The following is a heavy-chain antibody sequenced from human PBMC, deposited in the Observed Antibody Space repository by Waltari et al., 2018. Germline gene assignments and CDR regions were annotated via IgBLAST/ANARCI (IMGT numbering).Heavy chain of an antibody. CDR3: ARDFNWGWDF. Sequence: EVHLVDSGGGLVQPGVSLRLSGAASGFTFSSNWLSWVRQAPGRGLELLANIKPDGSQQYDVDSVRGRFSISRDNAKNSLYLQLNSLRAEDTAIYYCARDFNWGWDFWGQGTLVTVSS. J-gene: IGHJ4*02. V-gene: IGHV3-7*03. D-gene: IGHD7-27*01. CDR1: GFTFSSNW. CDR2: IKPDGSQQ.